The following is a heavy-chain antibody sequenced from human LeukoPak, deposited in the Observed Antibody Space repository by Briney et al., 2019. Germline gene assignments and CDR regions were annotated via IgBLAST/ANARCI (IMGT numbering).Heavy chain of an antibody. CDR2: IYYSGST. CDR3: ARTGSSWYKYFDY. Sequence: SETLSLTCTVSGGSISSYYWSRIRQPPGKGLEWIGYIYYSGSTNYNPSLKSRVTISVDTSKNQFSLKLSPVTAADTAVYYCARTGSSWYKYFDYWGQGTLVTVSS. D-gene: IGHD6-13*01. V-gene: IGHV4-59*01. CDR1: GGSISSYY. J-gene: IGHJ4*02.